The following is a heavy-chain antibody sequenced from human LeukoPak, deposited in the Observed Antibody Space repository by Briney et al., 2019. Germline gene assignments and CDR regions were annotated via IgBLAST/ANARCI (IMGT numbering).Heavy chain of an antibody. CDR3: AKDGGLWVSAHWGDS. J-gene: IGHJ4*02. D-gene: IGHD7-27*01. CDR2: ISGSGGST. CDR1: GFTFSSYA. V-gene: IGHV3-23*01. Sequence: GGSMRLSCAASGFTFSSYAMSWVRQAPGKGLEWVSAISGSGGSTYYADSVKGRFTISRDNSKNTLYLQMNSLRAEDTAVYYCAKDGGLWVSAHWGDSWGRGTLVTVSS.